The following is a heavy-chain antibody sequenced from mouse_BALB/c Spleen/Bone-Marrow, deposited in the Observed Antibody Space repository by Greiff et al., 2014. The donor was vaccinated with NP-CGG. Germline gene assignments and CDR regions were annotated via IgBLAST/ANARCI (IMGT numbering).Heavy chain of an antibody. Sequence: VKLMESGPGLVAPSQSLSITCTVSGFSLTSYGVHWVRQPPGKGLEWLGVIWAGGSTNYNSALMSRLSISKDNSESQVFLKMNSLQTDDTDIYYCARDRGYYKDVGDYWGQGTTLTVSS. CDR1: GFSLTSYG. CDR2: IWAGGST. CDR3: ARDRGYYKDVGDY. V-gene: IGHV2-9*02. D-gene: IGHD2-3*01. J-gene: IGHJ2*01.